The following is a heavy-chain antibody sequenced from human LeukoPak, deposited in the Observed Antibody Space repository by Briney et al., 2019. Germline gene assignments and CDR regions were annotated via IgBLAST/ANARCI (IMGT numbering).Heavy chain of an antibody. CDR2: IRYDGSTK. J-gene: IGHJ4*02. V-gene: IGHV3-30*02. CDR1: GFTFSNYG. D-gene: IGHD3-22*01. Sequence: GGSLRLSCAASGFTFSNYGVHWVRQAPGKGLEWVAVIRYDGSTKYYADSVKGRFTISRDNSKNTVYLEMNSLRAEDTAVYYCAKLGFDSSGSHTLFDYWGQGTQVTVSS. CDR3: AKLGFDSSGSHTLFDY.